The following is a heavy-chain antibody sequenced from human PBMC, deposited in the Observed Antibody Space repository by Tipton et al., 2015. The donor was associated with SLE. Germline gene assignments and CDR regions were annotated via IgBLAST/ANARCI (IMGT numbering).Heavy chain of an antibody. Sequence: GLVKPSETLSLTCNVSGGSISSDYWSWIRQPPGKGLEWIGYMYTSGSTNYNPSLKSRVTISVDTSKNQFSLKLSSVTAADTAVYYCARESGYCSGGRCHSYYYGMDVWGQGTTVTVSS. D-gene: IGHD2-15*01. CDR2: MYTSGST. V-gene: IGHV4-4*08. CDR1: GGSISSDY. CDR3: ARESGYCSGGRCHSYYYGMDV. J-gene: IGHJ6*02.